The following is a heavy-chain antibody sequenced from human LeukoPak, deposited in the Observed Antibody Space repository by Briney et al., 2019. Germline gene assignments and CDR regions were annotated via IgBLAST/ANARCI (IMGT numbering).Heavy chain of an antibody. J-gene: IGHJ4*02. D-gene: IGHD6-6*01. CDR3: ARLVGYFDY. V-gene: IGHV4-59*12. Sequence: VKPSETLSLTCTVSGGSISNYYWSWIRQPPGKGLEWIGYISYSGSTNYNPSLKSRVTISVDTSKNQFSLKLSSVTAADTAVYYCARLVGYFDYWGQGTLVTVSS. CDR1: GGSISNYY. CDR2: ISYSGST.